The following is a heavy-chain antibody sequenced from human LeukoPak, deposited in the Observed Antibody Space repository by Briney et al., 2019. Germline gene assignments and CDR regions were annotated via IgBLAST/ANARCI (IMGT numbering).Heavy chain of an antibody. V-gene: IGHV3-53*01. D-gene: IGHD2-21*01. J-gene: IGHJ1*01. CDR1: GVTVGTNS. CDR3: ASAREYCGSAECYEYFQH. Sequence: GGSLRLSCAASGVTVGTNSMSWAHQSPGKGLEWVSVIYSGGSTYNADSVNGRFTVSRDNSRNTLFLQMNNLRAEDTALYFCASAREYCGSAECYEYFQHWGQGTLVIVSS. CDR2: IYSGGST.